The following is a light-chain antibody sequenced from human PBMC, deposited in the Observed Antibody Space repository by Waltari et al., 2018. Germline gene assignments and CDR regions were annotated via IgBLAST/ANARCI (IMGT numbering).Light chain of an antibody. V-gene: IGLV4-69*01. CDR2: VNSDGGH. Sequence: QLVLTQSPSASASLGASVKLTCTLSSGPSGNIIAWPQKQPAKGPRYLMKVNSDGGHTKGDGIPDRFSGSSSGAERYLTISSLQSEDEADYYCQTGGHGTWVFGGGTKLTVL. CDR3: QTGGHGTWV. CDR1: SGPSGNI. J-gene: IGLJ3*02.